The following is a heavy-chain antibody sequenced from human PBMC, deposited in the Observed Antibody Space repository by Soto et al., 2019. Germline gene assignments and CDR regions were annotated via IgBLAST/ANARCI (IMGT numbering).Heavy chain of an antibody. CDR3: AKEGGLSGSYYISSSYYFDY. CDR1: GFTFSSYG. Sequence: QVQLVESGGGVVQPGRSLRLSCVASGFTFSSYGMHWVRQAPGKGLEWVAIISYDGSNTYYADSVKGRFTISRDNSKNTXDXXMTSRRAEDTSVYYCAKEGGLSGSYYISSSYYFDYWGQGTLVTVSS. V-gene: IGHV3-30*18. CDR2: ISYDGSNT. J-gene: IGHJ4*02. D-gene: IGHD1-26*01.